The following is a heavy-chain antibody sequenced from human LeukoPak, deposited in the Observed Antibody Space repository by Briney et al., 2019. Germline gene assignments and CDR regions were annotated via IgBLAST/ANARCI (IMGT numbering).Heavy chain of an antibody. Sequence: GGSLRLSCAASGFTFSSYSMNWVSQAPGKGLEWVSSISSSSSYIYYADSVKGRFTISRDNAKNSLYLQMNSLRAEDTAVYYCARDVVGATRGIFDYWGQGTLVTVSS. CDR1: GFTFSSYS. CDR2: ISSSSSYI. D-gene: IGHD1-26*01. V-gene: IGHV3-21*01. J-gene: IGHJ4*02. CDR3: ARDVVGATRGIFDY.